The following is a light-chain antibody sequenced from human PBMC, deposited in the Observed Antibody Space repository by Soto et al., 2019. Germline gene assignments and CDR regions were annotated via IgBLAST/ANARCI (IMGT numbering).Light chain of an antibody. Sequence: SALTQPASVSGSPGQSITIPCTGTSGDVGSYNLVSWYQQHPGKAPKLMIYEVTERPSGVSNRFSGSKSGNTASLTISGLQPEDEADYYCCSYAGNSEVFGTGTKVNVL. J-gene: IGLJ1*01. CDR3: CSYAGNSEV. V-gene: IGLV2-23*02. CDR2: EVT. CDR1: SGDVGSYNL.